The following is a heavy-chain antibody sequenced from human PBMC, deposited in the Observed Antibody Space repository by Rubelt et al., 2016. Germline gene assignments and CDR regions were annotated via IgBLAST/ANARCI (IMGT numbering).Heavy chain of an antibody. J-gene: IGHJ4*02. V-gene: IGHV4-39*07. D-gene: IGHD3-10*01. CDR2: INHSGST. CDR1: GGSISSSSYY. CDR3: ARDLRGALWPGYLDY. Sequence: QLQLQESGPGLVKPSETLSLTCTVSGGSISSSSYYWGWIRQPPGKGLEWIGEINHSGSTNYNPSLKSRVTISVDTSKNQCSLKLSSVTAADTAVYYCARDLRGALWPGYLDYWGQGTLVTVSS.